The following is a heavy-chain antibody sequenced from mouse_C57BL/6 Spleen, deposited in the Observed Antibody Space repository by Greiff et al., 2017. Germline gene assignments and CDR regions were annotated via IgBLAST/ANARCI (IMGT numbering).Heavy chain of an antibody. V-gene: IGHV1-62-2*01. CDR3: ARHEDYYGRYYFDY. CDR1: GYTFTEYT. CDR2: FYPGSGSI. J-gene: IGHJ2*01. Sequence: QVQLKESGAELVKPGASVKLSCKASGYTFTEYTIHWVKQRPGQGLEWIGWFYPGSGSIKYNEKFKDKATLTADKSSSTVYMELSSLTSEDSAVYFCARHEDYYGRYYFDYWGQGTTLTVSS. D-gene: IGHD1-1*01.